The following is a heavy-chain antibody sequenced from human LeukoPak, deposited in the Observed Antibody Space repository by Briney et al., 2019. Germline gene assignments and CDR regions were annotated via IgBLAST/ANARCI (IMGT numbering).Heavy chain of an antibody. CDR3: AKHSCSGGSCYFDFDY. V-gene: IGHV1-24*01. J-gene: IGHJ4*02. CDR1: GYTLTELS. D-gene: IGHD2-15*01. Sequence: ASVKVSCKVSGYTLTELSMHWVRQPPGKGLEWMGGFDPEDGETIYAQKFQGRVTMTEDTSTDTAYMELSSLRSEDTAVYYCAKHSCSGGSCYFDFDYWGQGTLVTVSS. CDR2: FDPEDGET.